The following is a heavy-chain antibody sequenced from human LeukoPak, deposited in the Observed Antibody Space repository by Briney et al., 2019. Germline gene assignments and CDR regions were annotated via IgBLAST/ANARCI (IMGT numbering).Heavy chain of an antibody. CDR2: INHSGTT. CDR1: DEFYSGYY. Sequence: SETLSLTCGVSDEFYSGYYWSWLRQPPGKGLEWIGDINHSGTTKYNPSLKSRVTISIDTSKNQFSLKLSSVTAADTAVYYCARFRVRGDAFDIWGQGTMVTVSS. V-gene: IGHV4-34*01. J-gene: IGHJ3*02. D-gene: IGHD3-10*01. CDR3: ARFRVRGDAFDI.